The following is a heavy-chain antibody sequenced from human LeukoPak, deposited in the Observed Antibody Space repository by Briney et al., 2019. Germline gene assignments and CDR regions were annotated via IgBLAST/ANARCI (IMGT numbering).Heavy chain of an antibody. CDR2: ISSSSSYI. D-gene: IGHD2-15*01. CDR3: ARVTPVYCSGGSCYGKDFDY. V-gene: IGHV3-21*01. J-gene: IGHJ4*02. Sequence: WGSLRLSCAASGFTFSSYSMNWFRQAPGKELEWVSAISSSSSYIYYADSVKGRFTISRDNAKNSLYLQMNSLRAEDTAVYYCARVTPVYCSGGSCYGKDFDYWGQGTLVTVSS. CDR1: GFTFSSYS.